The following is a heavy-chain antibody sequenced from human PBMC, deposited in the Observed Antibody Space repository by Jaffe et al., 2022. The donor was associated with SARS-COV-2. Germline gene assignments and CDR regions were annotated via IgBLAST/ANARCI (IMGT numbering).Heavy chain of an antibody. CDR1: GFTFSSYA. Sequence: EVQLVESGGGLVQPGGSLRLSCAASGFTFSSYAMHWVRQAPGKGLEYVSAISSNGGSTYYANSVKGRFTISRDNSKNTLYLQMGSLRAEDMAVYYCARGPASGLWGAQLLDYYFDYWGQGTLVTVSS. J-gene: IGHJ4*02. V-gene: IGHV3-64*01. D-gene: IGHD2-2*01. CDR2: ISSNGGST. CDR3: ARGPASGLWGAQLLDYYFDY.